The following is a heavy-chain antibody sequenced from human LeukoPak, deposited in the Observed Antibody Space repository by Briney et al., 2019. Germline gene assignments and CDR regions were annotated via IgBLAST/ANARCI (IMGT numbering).Heavy chain of an antibody. CDR3: ATCFQWLDAFDI. CDR1: GYTFTSYD. D-gene: IGHD5-12*01. J-gene: IGHJ3*02. Sequence: GASVKVSCKASGYTFTSYDINWVRQATGQGLEWMGWMNPNSGNTGYAQKFQGRVTMTRNTSISTAYMELSSLRSEDTAVYYCATCFQWLDAFDIWGQGTMVTVSS. CDR2: MNPNSGNT. V-gene: IGHV1-8*01.